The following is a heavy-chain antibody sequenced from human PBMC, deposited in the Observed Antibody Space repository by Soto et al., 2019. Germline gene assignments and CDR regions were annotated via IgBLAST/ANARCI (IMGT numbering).Heavy chain of an antibody. Sequence: QVQLVESGGGVVQPGRSLRLSCAASGFTFSPYAMHWVRQAPGKGLEWVAVISYDGNNKNYADSVKGRLAISRDNSRNTLYWQMNSMRAEDTAVYYCARARLDTPALDYWGQGTLVTVSS. V-gene: IGHV3-30*09. CDR3: ARARLDTPALDY. CDR1: GFTFSPYA. D-gene: IGHD5-18*01. J-gene: IGHJ4*02. CDR2: ISYDGNNK.